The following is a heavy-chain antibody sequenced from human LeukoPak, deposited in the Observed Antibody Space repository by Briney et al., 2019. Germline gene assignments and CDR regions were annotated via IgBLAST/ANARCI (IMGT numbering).Heavy chain of an antibody. V-gene: IGHV3-23*01. J-gene: IGHJ4*02. Sequence: GGSLRLSCAASGFTFSGYAMSWVRQASGKGLEWVSAISGSGGSTYYADSVKGRFTISRDNSKNTLYLQMNSLRAEDTAVYYCAKVSYYYDSSGYYEGLFDYWGQGTLVTVSS. CDR2: ISGSGGST. CDR1: GFTFSGYA. D-gene: IGHD3-22*01. CDR3: AKVSYYYDSSGYYEGLFDY.